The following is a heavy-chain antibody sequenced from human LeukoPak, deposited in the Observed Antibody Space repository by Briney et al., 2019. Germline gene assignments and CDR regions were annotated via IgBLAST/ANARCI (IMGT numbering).Heavy chain of an antibody. J-gene: IGHJ5*02. D-gene: IGHD3-3*01. CDR1: GGSISSGGYY. Sequence: SETLSLTCTVSGGSISSGGYYWSWIRQHPGKGLEWIGYIYYSGSTYYNPSLKSRVTISVDTSKNQFSLKLSSVTAADTAVYYCARDRGGSGWFDPWGQGTLVTVSS. CDR3: ARDRGGSGWFDP. V-gene: IGHV4-31*03. CDR2: IYYSGST.